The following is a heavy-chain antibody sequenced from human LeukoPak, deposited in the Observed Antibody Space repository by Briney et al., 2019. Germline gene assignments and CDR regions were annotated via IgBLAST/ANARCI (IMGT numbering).Heavy chain of an antibody. CDR2: SNRRGSTT. V-gene: IGHV3-48*03. J-gene: IGHJ4*02. D-gene: IGHD2/OR15-2a*01. CDR3: AREGHTTGWPPFDF. CDR1: GFSFSSYE. Sequence: GGSLRLSCAASGFSFSSYEMNWVRQAPGKGLEWVSHSNRRGSTTYYADSVRGRFTISRDNAKNSLYLQMNSLRAEDTAVYYCAREGHTTGWPPFDFWGQGTLVTVSS.